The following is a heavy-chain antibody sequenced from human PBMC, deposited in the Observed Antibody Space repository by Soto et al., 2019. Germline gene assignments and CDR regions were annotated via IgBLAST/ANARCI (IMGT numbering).Heavy chain of an antibody. CDR1: GYSISSSY. J-gene: IGHJ4*01. D-gene: IGHD6-19*01. V-gene: IGHV4-38-2*02. CDR2: IYHGGTT. Sequence: SETLSLTCSVSGYSISSSYWGWIRQSPGKGPEWIASIYHGGTTFYNPSLKSRITMSVDTTNNHFSLKLTSMTAADTAVYYCAWAQVMVVAGSTFDYWGHGTLVTVSS. CDR3: AWAQVMVVAGSTFDY.